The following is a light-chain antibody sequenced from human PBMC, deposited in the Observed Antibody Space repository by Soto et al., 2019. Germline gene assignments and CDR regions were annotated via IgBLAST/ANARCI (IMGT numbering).Light chain of an antibody. V-gene: IGKV1-39*01. Sequence: DIQMTQSPSSLSASLGDRITITCRASHNIDTNLNWYQQRAGSAPKVLIYATSTLQRGIPSRFSGSGSGTDFTLTSDSLQPEDSATYSCQKTSSFPLTFGQGTKVEIK. CDR1: HNIDTN. J-gene: IGKJ1*01. CDR3: QKTSSFPLT. CDR2: ATS.